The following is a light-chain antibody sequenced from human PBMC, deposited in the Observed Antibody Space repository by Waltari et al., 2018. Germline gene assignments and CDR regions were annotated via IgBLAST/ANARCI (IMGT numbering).Light chain of an antibody. V-gene: IGKV3-20*01. J-gene: IGKJ2*01. Sequence: DIVLTQSPGTLSLSPGKRATLTCRASQSNGRNFLAWFPQNPGQAPRLLLFGASNRAPAIPDRFSGGGSGTDFTLTINRLDPEDFAVYYCHQYDDSPFTFGQGTKLEI. CDR2: GAS. CDR1: QSNGRNF. CDR3: HQYDDSPFT.